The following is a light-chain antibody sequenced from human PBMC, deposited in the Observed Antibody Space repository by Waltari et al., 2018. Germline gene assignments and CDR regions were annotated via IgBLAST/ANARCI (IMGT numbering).Light chain of an antibody. J-gene: IGLJ1*01. CDR1: MSNVGGVG. Sequence: QSLLTQAPSASGTPGQRVTVSCSGSMSNVGGVGVDWYQQVPGEAPKLLIYSTDARPSGVPDRFSGSKSGTSASLAIRGLRSEDEGDYYCASWDSGLKAYVFGTGTKVTAL. CDR2: STD. V-gene: IGLV1-44*01. CDR3: ASWDSGLKAYV.